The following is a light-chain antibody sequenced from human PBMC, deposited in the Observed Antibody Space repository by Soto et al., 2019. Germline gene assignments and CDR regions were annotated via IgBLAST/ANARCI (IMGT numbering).Light chain of an antibody. V-gene: IGLV2-14*01. CDR2: EAT. CDR1: NSDIGAYDY. CDR3: GSYASATLI. Sequence: QSALTQPASVSGSPGQSITISRTGSNSDIGAYDYVSWYQQHPGKPPTLLIYEATFRPSGVPNRFSGSKSGNTATLTISGLLTEDEADYYCGSYASATLIFGGGTKLTVL. J-gene: IGLJ2*01.